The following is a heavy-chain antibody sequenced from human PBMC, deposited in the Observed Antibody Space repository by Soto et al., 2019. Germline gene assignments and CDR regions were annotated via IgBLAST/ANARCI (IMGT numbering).Heavy chain of an antibody. CDR1: GFTFSNAW. CDR3: TTVQGYDFWSELSYYYMDV. D-gene: IGHD3-3*01. J-gene: IGHJ6*03. CDR2: IKSKTDGGTT. V-gene: IGHV3-15*01. Sequence: GGSLRLSCAASGFTFSNAWMSWVRQAPGKGLEWVGRIKSKTDGGTTDYAAPVKGRFTISRDDSKNTLYLQMNSLKTEDTAVYYCTTVQGYDFWSELSYYYMDVWGKGTTVTVSS.